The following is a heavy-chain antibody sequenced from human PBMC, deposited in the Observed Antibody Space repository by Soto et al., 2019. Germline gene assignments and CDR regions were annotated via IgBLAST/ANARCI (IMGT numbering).Heavy chain of an antibody. CDR1: GFTFSSYG. CDR2: ISYDGSNK. V-gene: IGHV3-30*18. Sequence: GGSLRLSCAASGFTFSSYGMHWVRQAPGKGLEWVAVISYDGSNKYYADSVKGRFTISRDNSKNTLYPQMNSLRAEDTAVYYCAKDYCSSTSCYTRDYYYYGMDVWGQGTTVTVSS. J-gene: IGHJ6*02. CDR3: AKDYCSSTSCYTRDYYYYGMDV. D-gene: IGHD2-2*02.